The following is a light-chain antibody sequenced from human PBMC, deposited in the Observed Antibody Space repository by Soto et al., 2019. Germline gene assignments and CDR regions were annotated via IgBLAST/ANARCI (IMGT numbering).Light chain of an antibody. J-gene: IGKJ1*01. Sequence: DIQMTHSPSSLSPSVGHIVTITCRSSQSIRRFLAWYQQKPGKAPKLLIYQASNLESGVPSRFSGSGSGTEFTLTISSLQPDDLEVYYCQQYNYDRWTFGQGTKVDIK. V-gene: IGKV1-5*03. CDR3: QQYNYDRWT. CDR2: QAS. CDR1: QSIRRF.